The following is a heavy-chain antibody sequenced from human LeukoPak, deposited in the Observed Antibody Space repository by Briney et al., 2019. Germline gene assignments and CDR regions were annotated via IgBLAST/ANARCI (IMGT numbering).Heavy chain of an antibody. CDR2: IKQDGSEK. J-gene: IGHJ3*02. CDR1: GFTFSSYW. Sequence: GGSLRLSCAASGFTFSSYWMSWVRQAPGKGLEWVANIKQDGSEKYYVDSVKGRFTISRDNAKNSLYLQMNSLKTEDTAVYYCTRDTMYDYVWGSYRDAFDIWGQGTMVTVSS. V-gene: IGHV3-7*03. D-gene: IGHD3-16*02. CDR3: TRDTMYDYVWGSYRDAFDI.